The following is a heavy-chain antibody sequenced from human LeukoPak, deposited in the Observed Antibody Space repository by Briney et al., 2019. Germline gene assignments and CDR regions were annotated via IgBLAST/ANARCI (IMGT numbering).Heavy chain of an antibody. CDR3: AKGPLSFGELTVKFLQD. D-gene: IGHD3-10*01. Sequence: GRSQRLPCSAARHIYSRHATSWVRQAPGKGLEWVSDLSGSGGRTFYADAVKGRFTISRDNSKNTLFLQMHSLSVEDTAVYFCAKGPLSFGELTVKFLQDWGQGTLVTVSS. J-gene: IGHJ1*01. CDR2: LSGSGGRT. V-gene: IGHV3-23*01. CDR1: RHIYSRHA.